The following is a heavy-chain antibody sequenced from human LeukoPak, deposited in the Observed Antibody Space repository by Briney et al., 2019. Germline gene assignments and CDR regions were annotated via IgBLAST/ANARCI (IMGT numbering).Heavy chain of an antibody. CDR2: IYYSATT. J-gene: IGHJ2*01. V-gene: IGHV4-59*12. Sequence: SETLSLTCTVSGGSISSYYWSWIRQPPGKGLEWIGYIYYSATTNYNPSLKSRVTISVDTSKNQFSLNLKSVTAADTGVYYCARGVDLWGRGTPVTVSS. CDR3: ARGVDL. CDR1: GGSISSYY.